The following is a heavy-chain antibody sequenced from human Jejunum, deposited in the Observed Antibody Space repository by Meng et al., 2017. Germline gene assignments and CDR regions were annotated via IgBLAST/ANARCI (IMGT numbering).Heavy chain of an antibody. CDR2: ISTGGIYT. D-gene: IGHD4-23*01. CDR3: ARAPVGDY. Sequence: VQLVESGGGLVTPGGSLRLSCAASGFSFLSYTMNWVRQAPGKGLEWVSSISTGGIYTYYADSVKGRFTISRDNAKNSLYLQMNILRVEDTGVYYCARAPVGDYWGQGTLVTVSS. CDR1: GFSFLSYT. J-gene: IGHJ4*02. V-gene: IGHV3-21*06.